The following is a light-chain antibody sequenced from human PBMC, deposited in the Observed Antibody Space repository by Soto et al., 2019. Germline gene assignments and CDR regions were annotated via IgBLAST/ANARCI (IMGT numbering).Light chain of an antibody. CDR3: ESWDDSPSGLVL. CDR1: GSNIGSNS. CDR2: GDN. Sequence: HSVLPQPPSASVPPLRGVTTSCSGSGSNIGSNSVSWYQQVPGTAPNLLIYGDNRRPSGVPDRFTGSKSGTSASLAISGLQSEDEADYYCESWDDSPSGLVLFGVGT. J-gene: IGLJ2*01. V-gene: IGLV1-44*01.